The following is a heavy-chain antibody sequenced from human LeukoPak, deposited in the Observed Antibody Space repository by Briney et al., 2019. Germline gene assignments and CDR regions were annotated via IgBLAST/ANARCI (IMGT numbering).Heavy chain of an antibody. CDR1: GFTFSSYS. CDR3: ARDRGLQWLVPSGGMDV. Sequence: PGGSLRLSCAASGFTFSSYSMNWVRQAPGKGLEWVSYISSSSSTIYYADSVKGRFTISRDNAKNSLYLQMNSLRAEDTAVYYCARDRGLQWLVPSGGMDVWGQGTTVTVSS. CDR2: ISSSSSTI. D-gene: IGHD6-19*01. J-gene: IGHJ6*02. V-gene: IGHV3-48*04.